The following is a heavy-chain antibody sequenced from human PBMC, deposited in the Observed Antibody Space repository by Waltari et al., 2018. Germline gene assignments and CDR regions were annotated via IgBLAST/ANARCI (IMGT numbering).Heavy chain of an antibody. J-gene: IGHJ4*02. CDR1: GFAFSSHA. V-gene: IGHV3-23*01. D-gene: IGHD4-17*01. CDR3: AKGMIGHYGFDY. CDR2: SSGGNT. Sequence: DVQLLESWGGLVQPGGSLRLSCSASGFAFSSHALLWVRQAPGKGLEWVSVSSGGNTYYADSVKGRFTISRDSSKNTLYLQMNSLRAEDTAVYYCAKGMIGHYGFDYRGQGTLVTVSS.